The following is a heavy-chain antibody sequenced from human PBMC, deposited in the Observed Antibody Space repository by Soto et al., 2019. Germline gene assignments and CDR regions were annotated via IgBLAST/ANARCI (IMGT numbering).Heavy chain of an antibody. J-gene: IGHJ4*02. V-gene: IGHV3-11*01. CDR2: ISSSGTSA. Sequence: QVQLEESGGGLVKPGGSLRLSCAASGFTFSAVYMSWIRQAPNKGLEYISYISSSGTSAYYADSVKGRFTISRDNAKNSLYLQMNSLRAEDTAVYYCARDRGAVTGQYFDYWGQGALVTVSS. CDR3: ARDRGAVTGQYFDY. D-gene: IGHD6-19*01. CDR1: GFTFSAVY.